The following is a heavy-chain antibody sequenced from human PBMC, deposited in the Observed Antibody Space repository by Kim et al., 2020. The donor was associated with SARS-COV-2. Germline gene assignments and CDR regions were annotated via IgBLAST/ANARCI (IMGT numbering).Heavy chain of an antibody. V-gene: IGHV4-39*01. J-gene: IGHJ5*02. CDR3: ARGLSSIAARLFDP. Sequence: NPSLKSRVTISVDTYKNQFSLKLSSVTAADTAVYYCARGLSSIAARLFDPWGQGTLVTVSS. D-gene: IGHD6-6*01.